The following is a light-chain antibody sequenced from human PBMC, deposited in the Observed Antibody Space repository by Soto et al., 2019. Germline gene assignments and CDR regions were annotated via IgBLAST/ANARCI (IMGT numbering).Light chain of an antibody. V-gene: IGLV2-11*01. CDR1: SSDVGSSNY. CDR2: DVA. Sequence: QSALTQPRSVSGSPGQTVTISCTGSSSDVGSSNYMSWYQQHPGEAPKLVIYDVAQRPSGVSVRLSGSRSGKTASLTISGLQPDDEADYYCSSYTSTTTNVFGTGTKLTVL. CDR3: SSYTSTTTNV. J-gene: IGLJ1*01.